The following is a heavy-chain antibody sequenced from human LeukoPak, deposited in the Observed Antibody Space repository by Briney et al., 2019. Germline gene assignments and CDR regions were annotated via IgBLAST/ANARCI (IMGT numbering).Heavy chain of an antibody. CDR1: GGSISSYY. D-gene: IGHD2-2*01. J-gene: IGHJ5*02. V-gene: IGHV4-59*01. CDR3: ARLTVPLRFDP. CDR2: IYYSGST. Sequence: SETLSFTCTVSGGSISSYYWSWIRQPPRKGLEWIGYIYYSGSTNYNPSLKSRVTISVDTSKNQFSLKLNSVSAADTAVYYCARLTVPLRFDPWGQGTLVTVSS.